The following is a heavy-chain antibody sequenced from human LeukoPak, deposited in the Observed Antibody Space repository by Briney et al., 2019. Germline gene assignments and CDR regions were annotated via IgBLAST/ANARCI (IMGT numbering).Heavy chain of an antibody. Sequence: ASVKVSCKASGGTFSSYAISWVRQAPGQGLEWMGGIIPIFGTANYAQKFQGRVTITADESTSTAYMELSSLRSGDTAVYYCARDSSGWYRLTIWGQGTLVTVSS. V-gene: IGHV1-69*13. J-gene: IGHJ4*02. CDR3: ARDSSGWYRLTI. CDR1: GGTFSSYA. D-gene: IGHD6-19*01. CDR2: IIPIFGTA.